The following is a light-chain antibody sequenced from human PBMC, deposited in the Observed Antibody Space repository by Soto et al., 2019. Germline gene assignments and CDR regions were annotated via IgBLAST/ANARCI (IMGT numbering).Light chain of an antibody. CDR2: DVS. V-gene: IGLV2-11*01. J-gene: IGLJ2*01. CDR1: SSDVGGYNY. CDR3: SSYAGSYTVL. Sequence: QSALTQPRSVSGSPGQSVTISCTGTSSDVGGYNYVSWYQQHPGKAPKLMIYDVSKRPSGVPDRFSGSKSGNTASLTISGLQAEDEADYYCSSYAGSYTVLFGRGTKLTVL.